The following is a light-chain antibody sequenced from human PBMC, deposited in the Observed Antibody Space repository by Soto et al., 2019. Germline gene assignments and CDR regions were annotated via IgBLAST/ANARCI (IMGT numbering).Light chain of an antibody. V-gene: IGLV2-14*01. CDR2: EVR. Sequence: QSALTQPASVSGSPGQSITISCTGTNSDVGGFNYVSWYQQHPGKAPKLVIYEVRNRPSGVSNRFSGSKSGNTASLTISGLQAEDEADYYCSSYRSGGTAVFGGGTKLTVL. CDR3: SSYRSGGTAV. CDR1: NSDVGGFNY. J-gene: IGLJ2*01.